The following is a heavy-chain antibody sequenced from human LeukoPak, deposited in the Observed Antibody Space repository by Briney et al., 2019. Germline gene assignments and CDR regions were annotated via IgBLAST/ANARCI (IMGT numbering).Heavy chain of an antibody. CDR3: AGRLDRANWFDP. V-gene: IGHV5-51*01. Sequence: GKSLKISFKGSGXSFTSYCIGWVRQMRGKGLEWMGIMYTGDSETRYSPSLQGQVTISADKSIGTAYLQWSSLKASDTAMYYCAGRLDRANWFDPWGQGTLVTVSS. CDR2: MYTGDSET. D-gene: IGHD3/OR15-3a*01. J-gene: IGHJ5*02. CDR1: GXSFTSYC.